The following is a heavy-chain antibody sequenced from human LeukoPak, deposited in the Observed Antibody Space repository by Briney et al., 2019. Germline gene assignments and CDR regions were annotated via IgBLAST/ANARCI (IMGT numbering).Heavy chain of an antibody. D-gene: IGHD1-26*01. J-gene: IGHJ4*02. Sequence: GGSLGLSCAASGFTVSTNYMSWVRQAPGEGLEWVSLIYSGGSTYHADSVKGRFTISRDNSKNTLHLQMNSLRAEDTAVYYCAKNQGSGSFALDYWGQGTLVTVSS. CDR1: GFTVSTNY. V-gene: IGHV3-53*01. CDR2: IYSGGST. CDR3: AKNQGSGSFALDY.